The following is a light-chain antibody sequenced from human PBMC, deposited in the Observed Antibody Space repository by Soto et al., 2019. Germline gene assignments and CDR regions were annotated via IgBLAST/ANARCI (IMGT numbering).Light chain of an antibody. Sequence: DIPMTQSPSTLSASLGDRVTITCRSSQGISRWLAWYQPRPGKAPKLLIYDASTLHSEVSSRFSGSGSGTEFTLTISSLQPNDSATYYCQQYTTYWTFGQGTKVEIK. CDR2: DAS. CDR1: QGISRW. V-gene: IGKV1-5*01. J-gene: IGKJ1*01. CDR3: QQYTTYWT.